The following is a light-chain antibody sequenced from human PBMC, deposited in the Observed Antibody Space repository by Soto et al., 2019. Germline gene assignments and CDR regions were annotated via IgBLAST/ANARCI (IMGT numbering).Light chain of an antibody. CDR2: EVS. J-gene: IGLJ3*02. Sequence: QSALTQPASVSGSPGQSITISCTGTSSDVGGYNYVSWYQQHPGKAPKLMIYEVSNRPSGVSNRFSGSKSGNTASLTVFGLQAEDEADYYCSSYTSSSTWVLGGGTKVTVL. CDR1: SSDVGGYNY. V-gene: IGLV2-14*01. CDR3: SSYTSSSTWV.